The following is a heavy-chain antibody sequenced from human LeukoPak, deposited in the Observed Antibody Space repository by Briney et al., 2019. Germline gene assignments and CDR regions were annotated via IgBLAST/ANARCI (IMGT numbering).Heavy chain of an antibody. Sequence: PSETLSLTCAVYGETFSDFHWSWIRQSPRKGLEWIGEINHGGSTNYNPSLKSRVTISVDTSKNQFSLRLSSVTAADTAVYYCARVRVDVVRGAHYGMDVWGKGTTVTVSS. V-gene: IGHV4-34*01. J-gene: IGHJ6*04. CDR1: GETFSDFH. D-gene: IGHD3-10*01. CDR2: INHGGST. CDR3: ARVRVDVVRGAHYGMDV.